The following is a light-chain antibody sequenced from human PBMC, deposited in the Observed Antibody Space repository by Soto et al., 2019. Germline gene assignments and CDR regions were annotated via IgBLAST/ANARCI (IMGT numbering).Light chain of an antibody. CDR1: QDIGSW. J-gene: IGKJ5*01. CDR3: QQGDSFPNT. Sequence: DIQMTQSPSSVSASVGDRVTITCRASQDIGSWLAWYQQKPGKAPDLLIYGASSLQSGVPSRFCGSGSGTDFTLTISSLQPEDFATYYCQQGDSFPNTFGQGTRLEMK. V-gene: IGKV1-12*01. CDR2: GAS.